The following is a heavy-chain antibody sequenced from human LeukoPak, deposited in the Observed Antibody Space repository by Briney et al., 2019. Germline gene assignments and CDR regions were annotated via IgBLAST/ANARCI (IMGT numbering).Heavy chain of an antibody. Sequence: SETLSLTCTVSGGSIYSYYWSWIRQPPGKGLEWIGRGYYSGSTNYNPSLKSRVTISIDTSKNQFSLKLSSVTAADTAVYYCASEPYGSGSFLGAFDIWGQGTMVTVSS. CDR1: GGSIYSYY. J-gene: IGHJ3*02. V-gene: IGHV4-59*08. CDR3: ASEPYGSGSFLGAFDI. D-gene: IGHD3-10*01. CDR2: GYYSGST.